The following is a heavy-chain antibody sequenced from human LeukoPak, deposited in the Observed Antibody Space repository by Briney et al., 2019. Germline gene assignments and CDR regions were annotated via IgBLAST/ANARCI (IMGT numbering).Heavy chain of an antibody. CDR2: ISSDGSTI. J-gene: IGHJ5*02. CDR3: AKAIRITMVRGVTGWFDP. Sequence: GVLRLSCAASGFTFSDYYMSWIRQAPGKGLEWLSYISSDGSTIYYADSVKGRFTISRDNPKNTLYLQMNSLRAEDTAVYYCAKAIRITMVRGVTGWFDPWGQGTLVTVSS. D-gene: IGHD3-10*01. V-gene: IGHV3-11*01. CDR1: GFTFSDYY.